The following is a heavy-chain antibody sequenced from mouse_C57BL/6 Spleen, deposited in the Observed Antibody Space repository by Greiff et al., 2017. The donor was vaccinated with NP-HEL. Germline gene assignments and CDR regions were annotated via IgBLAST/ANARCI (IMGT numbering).Heavy chain of an antibody. CDR3: AKRLLRYYLDY. V-gene: IGHV5-9*01. CDR2: ISGGGGNT. J-gene: IGHJ2*01. Sequence: DVQLVESGGGLVKPGGSLKLSCAASGFTFSSYTMSWVRQTPEKRLEWVATISGGGGNTYYPDSVKGRFTISRDNAKNTLYLQMSSLRSEDTALYYCAKRLLRYYLDYWGQGTTLTVSS. CDR1: GFTFSSYT. D-gene: IGHD1-1*01.